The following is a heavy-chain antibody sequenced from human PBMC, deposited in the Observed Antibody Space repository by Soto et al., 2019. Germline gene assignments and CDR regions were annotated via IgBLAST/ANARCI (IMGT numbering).Heavy chain of an antibody. Sequence: ASVTVSCKASGYALTELSMHWVRQAPGKGLEWIGGCDPVEGGNVYAQRFQGRVTMTEDTSTDTAYMALGSLRSDDTAVYYCAIGGRLHNSSFESWGLGTLVTVSS. V-gene: IGHV1-24*01. CDR1: GYALTELS. CDR3: AIGGRLHNSSFES. CDR2: CDPVEGGN. J-gene: IGHJ4*01.